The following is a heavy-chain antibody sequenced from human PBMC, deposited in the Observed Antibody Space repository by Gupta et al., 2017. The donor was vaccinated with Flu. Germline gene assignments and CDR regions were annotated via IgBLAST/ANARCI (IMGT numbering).Heavy chain of an antibody. D-gene: IGHD1-26*01. V-gene: IGHV3-23*01. CDR1: GFTFRNFA. CDR3: AKHNGGIYYGSWFDP. CDR2: ISGGGNKP. Sequence: EVQLLESGGGLIQPGGSLRLSCAASGFTFRNFAMSWVRQAPGKGLEWVSGISGGGNKPFYADSVKGRFSISRDNSQNTVYLQMNSLRVEDPAIYYCAKHNGGIYYGSWFDPWGQGALVTVSS. J-gene: IGHJ5*02.